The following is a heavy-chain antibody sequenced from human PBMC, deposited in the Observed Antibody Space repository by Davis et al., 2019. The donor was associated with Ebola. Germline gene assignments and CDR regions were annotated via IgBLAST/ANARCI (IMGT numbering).Heavy chain of an antibody. CDR3: AREVIVVVTATQDGYYYYGMDV. CDR2: INPSGGST. CDR1: GYTFTSYY. D-gene: IGHD2-21*02. V-gene: IGHV1-46*03. J-gene: IGHJ6*02. Sequence: ASVKVSCKASGYTFTSYYMHWVRQPPGQGLEWMGIINPSGGSTSYAQKFQGRVTMTRDTSTSTVYMELSSLRSEDTAVYYCAREVIVVVTATQDGYYYYGMDVWGQGTTVTVSS.